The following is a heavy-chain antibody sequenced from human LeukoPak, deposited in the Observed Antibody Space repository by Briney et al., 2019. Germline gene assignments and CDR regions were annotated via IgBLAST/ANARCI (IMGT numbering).Heavy chain of an antibody. V-gene: IGHV3-30-3*01. Sequence: GGSLSLSCAASGFTLINSPLQWVRQAPGKGLEWVGLISYDGSNNYYADSVKGRFTISRDHSKNPLSLQMDSLRVEDTAVYYCARSMIRGAVEYWGQGTLVTVSS. J-gene: IGHJ4*02. CDR2: ISYDGSNN. CDR1: GFTLINSP. D-gene: IGHD3-10*01. CDR3: ARSMIRGAVEY.